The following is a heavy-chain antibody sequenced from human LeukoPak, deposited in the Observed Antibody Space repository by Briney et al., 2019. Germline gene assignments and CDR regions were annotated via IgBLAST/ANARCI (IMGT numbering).Heavy chain of an antibody. D-gene: IGHD4-23*01. Sequence: PSETLSLTCAVSGGSISSSNWWSWVRQPPGKGLEWIGYIYYSGSTYYNPSLKGRVTISVDTSKNQFSLKLSSVTAADTAVYYCAGSDYGGNSGDYWGQGTLVTVSS. J-gene: IGHJ4*02. CDR1: GGSISSSNW. CDR3: AGSDYGGNSGDY. CDR2: IYYSGST. V-gene: IGHV4-30-4*01.